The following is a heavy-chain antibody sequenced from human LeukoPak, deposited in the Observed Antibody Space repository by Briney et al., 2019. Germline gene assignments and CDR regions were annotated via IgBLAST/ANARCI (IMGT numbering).Heavy chain of an antibody. J-gene: IGHJ3*02. CDR1: GFTFSSYW. CDR3: ARDPYYYDSSGYHAAFDI. CDR2: LQQDGSEK. Sequence: GGSLRLSCAASGFTFSSYWMNWARQAPGKGLEWVASLQQDGSEKYYVESVRGRFTISRDNAKNSLYLQMNSLRAEDTAVYYCARDPYYYDSSGYHAAFDIWGQGTMVTVSS. D-gene: IGHD3-22*01. V-gene: IGHV3-7*03.